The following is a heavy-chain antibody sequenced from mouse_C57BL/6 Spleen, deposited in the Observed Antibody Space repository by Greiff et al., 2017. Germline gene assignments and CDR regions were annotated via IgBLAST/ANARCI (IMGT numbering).Heavy chain of an antibody. CDR3: ARSITTVVAGYWYFDV. J-gene: IGHJ1*03. CDR2: IGPGSGST. CDR1: GYTFTDYY. Sequence: QVQLQQSGAELVKPGASVKISCKASGYTFTDYYINWVKQRPGQGLEWIGKIGPGSGSTYYNEKFKGKATLTADKSSSTAYMQLSSLTSEDSAVYFCARSITTVVAGYWYFDVGGTGTTVTVSS. V-gene: IGHV1-77*01. D-gene: IGHD1-1*01.